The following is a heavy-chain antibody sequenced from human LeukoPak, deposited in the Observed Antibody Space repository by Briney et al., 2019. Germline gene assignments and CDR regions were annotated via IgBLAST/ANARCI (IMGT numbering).Heavy chain of an antibody. CDR3: ARDLYCSSTSCYGPMGYCFDY. V-gene: IGHV3-11*05. J-gene: IGHJ4*02. CDR2: ISSSSSYT. CDR1: GFTFSDYY. D-gene: IGHD2-2*01. Sequence: KPGGSLRLSCAASGFTFSDYYMSWIRQAPGKGLEWVSYISSSSSYTNYADSVKGRFTISRDNAKNSLYLQMNSLRAEDTAVYYCARDLYCSSTSCYGPMGYCFDYWGQGTLVNVSS.